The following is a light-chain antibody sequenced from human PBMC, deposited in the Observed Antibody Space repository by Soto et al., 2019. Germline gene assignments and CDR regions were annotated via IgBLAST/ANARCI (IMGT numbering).Light chain of an antibody. CDR1: QSLVHSDGNTY. Sequence: DVVLTQTPLSSLVTLGQPASISCRSSQSLVHSDGNTYLSWLQQMAGQPPRTLIYKSSNRFSGVPDRFSGSGAGTYFTLKISRVEAEDVGIYYCMQDTHFPYTFGQGTKLEV. CDR2: KSS. J-gene: IGKJ2*01. V-gene: IGKV2-24*01. CDR3: MQDTHFPYT.